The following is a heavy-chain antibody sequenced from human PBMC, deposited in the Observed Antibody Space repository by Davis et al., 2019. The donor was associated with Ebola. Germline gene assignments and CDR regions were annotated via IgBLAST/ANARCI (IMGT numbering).Heavy chain of an antibody. V-gene: IGHV3-23*01. J-gene: IGHJ4*02. CDR2: ITGSGGTT. Sequence: GESLKISCAASGFTFNNYVMNWVRQAPGKGLEWVSAITGSGGTTYYADSVKGRFTISKDNSKNTLYLQMNSLRAEDTAVYYCAKGKWLDYWGQGTLVSVSS. D-gene: IGHD6-19*01. CDR3: AKGKWLDY. CDR1: GFTFNNYV.